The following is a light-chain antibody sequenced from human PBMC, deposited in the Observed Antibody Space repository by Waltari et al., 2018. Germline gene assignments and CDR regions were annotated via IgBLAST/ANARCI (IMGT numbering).Light chain of an antibody. J-gene: IGKJ2*01. CDR1: QDISNY. V-gene: IGKV1-33*01. CDR3: QQYDNLPYT. CDR2: DAS. Sequence: DIQMTPSPSSLSASVGDRVTITCQASQDISNYLNWYQQKPGKAPKLLIYDASNLETGVPSRFSESRSGTDFTFTISSLQPEDIATYYCQQYDNLPYTFGQGTKLEIK.